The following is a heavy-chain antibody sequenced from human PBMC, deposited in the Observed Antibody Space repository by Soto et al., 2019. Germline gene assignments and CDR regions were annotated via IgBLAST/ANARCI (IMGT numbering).Heavy chain of an antibody. Sequence: QVQLQESGPGLVKPSETLSLTFTVSGGSISSYYWSWIRQPPGKGLEWIGYIYYSGSTNYNPSLKSRVTISVDTSKNQFSLKLSSVTAADTAVYYCARTQGSGPNWYFDLWGRGTLVPVSS. CDR2: IYYSGST. CDR3: ARTQGSGPNWYFDL. CDR1: GGSISSYY. J-gene: IGHJ2*01. V-gene: IGHV4-59*08.